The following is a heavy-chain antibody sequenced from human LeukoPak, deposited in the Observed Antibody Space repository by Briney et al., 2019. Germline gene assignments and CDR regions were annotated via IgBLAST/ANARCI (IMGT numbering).Heavy chain of an antibody. D-gene: IGHD3-3*01. CDR3: ARSPAFGDWFDH. V-gene: IGHV3-7*01. CDR2: IKQDGSEK. Sequence: MXWXXXXPGKGLEWVANIKQDGSEKYYVDSVKGRFTISRDNAKNSLYLQMNSLRAEDTAVYYCARSPAFGDWFDHWGQGTLVTVSS. J-gene: IGHJ5*02.